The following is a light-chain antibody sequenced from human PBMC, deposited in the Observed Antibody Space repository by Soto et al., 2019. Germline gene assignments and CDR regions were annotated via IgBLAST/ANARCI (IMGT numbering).Light chain of an antibody. CDR1: SSDVGGYNY. Sequence: QSALTQPPSASGSPGQSVTISCTGTSSDVGGYNYVSWFQQHPGKAPKLIIHEVHQRPSGVPDRFSGSKSGNTASLTVSGLQAEDEGTYYCSSYGGYNNVVFGTGTKLTVL. CDR3: SSYGGYNNVV. V-gene: IGLV2-8*01. CDR2: EVH. J-gene: IGLJ1*01.